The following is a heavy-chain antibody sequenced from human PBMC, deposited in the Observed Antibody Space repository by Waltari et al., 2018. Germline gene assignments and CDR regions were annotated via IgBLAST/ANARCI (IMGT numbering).Heavy chain of an antibody. CDR1: GGSFSGYY. Sequence: QVQLQQWGAGLLKPSETLSLTCAVYGGSFSGYYWSWIRQPPGKGLEWIGEINHSGSTNYNPSLKSRVTISVDTSKNQFSLKLSSVTAADTAVYYCARGLINPDIVVVPAVDFDYWGQGTLVTVSS. J-gene: IGHJ4*02. D-gene: IGHD2-2*01. CDR2: INHSGST. V-gene: IGHV4-34*01. CDR3: ARGLINPDIVVVPAVDFDY.